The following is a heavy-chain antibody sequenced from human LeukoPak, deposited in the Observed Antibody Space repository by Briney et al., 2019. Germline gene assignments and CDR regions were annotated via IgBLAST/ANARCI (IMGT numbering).Heavy chain of an antibody. D-gene: IGHD6-19*01. J-gene: IGHJ5*02. Sequence: PSGTLSLTCAVSGGSISSSNWWSWVRQPPGKGLEWVGEIFHSGSTNYNPSLKSRVTVSVDKSTNQFSLNLSSVTAADTAVYYCARTVAEGNRFDPWGQGTLVTVSS. CDR2: IFHSGST. V-gene: IGHV4-4*02. CDR3: ARTVAEGNRFDP. CDR1: GGSISSSNW.